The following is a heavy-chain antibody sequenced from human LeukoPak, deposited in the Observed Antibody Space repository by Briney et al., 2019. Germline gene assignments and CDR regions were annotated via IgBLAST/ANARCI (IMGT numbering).Heavy chain of an antibody. D-gene: IGHD1-26*01. V-gene: IGHV3-53*01. J-gene: IGHJ4*02. Sequence: PGGSLRLSCEASGFIFSSYWMNWVRQAPGKGLEWVSVIYSDGSTYYADSVKGRFTISRDNSKNTLDLQMTGLRAEDTAVYYCARERGRGRDPPWFDYWGQGTLVTVSS. CDR1: GFIFSSYW. CDR2: IYSDGST. CDR3: ARERGRGRDPPWFDY.